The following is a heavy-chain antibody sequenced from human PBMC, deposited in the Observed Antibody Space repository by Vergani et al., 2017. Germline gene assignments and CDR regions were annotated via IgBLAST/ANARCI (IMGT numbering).Heavy chain of an antibody. CDR1: GGSFSDYY. CDR2: INHSGST. J-gene: IGHJ6*04. CDR3: ASSFTIFGVSLTV. Sequence: QVQLQQWGAGLLKPSETLSLTCAVYGGSFSDYYWSWIRQPPGRGLEWIGEINHSGSTNNNPSLKSRVTTSIDTSTNQFSLKLSSVTAADTAVYYCASSFTIFGVSLTVWGKGTTVTVSS. D-gene: IGHD3-3*01. V-gene: IGHV4-34*01.